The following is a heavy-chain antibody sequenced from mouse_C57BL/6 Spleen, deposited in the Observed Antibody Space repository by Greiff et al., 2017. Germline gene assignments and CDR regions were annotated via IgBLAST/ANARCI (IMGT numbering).Heavy chain of an antibody. CDR2: ISSGSSTI. D-gene: IGHD4-1*02. J-gene: IGHJ2*01. CDR1: GFTFSDYG. V-gene: IGHV5-17*01. Sequence: EVQLKESGGGLVKPGGSLKLSCAASGFTFSDYGMHWVRQAPEKGLEWVAYISSGSSTIYYADTVKGRFTISRDNAKNTLFLQMTSLRSEDTAMYYCARINWDGGHFDYWGQGTTLTVSS. CDR3: ARINWDGGHFDY.